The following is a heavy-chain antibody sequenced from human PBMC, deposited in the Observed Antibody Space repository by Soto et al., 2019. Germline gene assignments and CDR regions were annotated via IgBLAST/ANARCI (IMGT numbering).Heavy chain of an antibody. CDR1: GGSISSSSYY. CDR2: IYYSGST. J-gene: IGHJ4*02. CDR3: ATPGGSSAAFDY. Sequence: SETLSLTCTVAGGSISSSSYYWGWIRQPPGKGLEGIGRIYYSGSTYYNPSLKSRVTISVDTSKNQFPLKLSSVTAAATAVYYCATPGGSSAAFDYWGQGTLVPVSP. V-gene: IGHV4-39*01. D-gene: IGHD6-6*01.